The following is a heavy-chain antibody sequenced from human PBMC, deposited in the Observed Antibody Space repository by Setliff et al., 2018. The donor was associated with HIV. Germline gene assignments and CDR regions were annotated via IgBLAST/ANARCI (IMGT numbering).Heavy chain of an antibody. CDR3: ARMDITGTWRWFDP. J-gene: IGHJ5*02. V-gene: IGHV4-4*09. Sequence: SETLSLTCTVSGGSVNDFYCNWIRQPPGKGPEWIGYIHSSGSTIYNPSLKSRITISLDTSKEQFSLELSSATAADTAVYYCARMDITGTWRWFDPWGLGTLVTVSS. D-gene: IGHD1-7*01. CDR1: GGSVNDFY. CDR2: IHSSGST.